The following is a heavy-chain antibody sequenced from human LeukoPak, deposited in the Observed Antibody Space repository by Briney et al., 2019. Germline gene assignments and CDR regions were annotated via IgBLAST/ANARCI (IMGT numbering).Heavy chain of an antibody. J-gene: IGHJ4*02. D-gene: IGHD6-19*01. V-gene: IGHV1-2*02. CDR1: GYTFTGYY. CDR3: ARDLNVAVAGTAFDY. CDR2: INPNSGGT. Sequence: ASVEVSCKASGYTFTGYYMHWVRQAPGQGLEWMGWINPNSGGTNYAQKFQGRVTMTRDTSISTAYMELSRLRSDDTAVYYCARDLNVAVAGTAFDYWGQGTLVTVSS.